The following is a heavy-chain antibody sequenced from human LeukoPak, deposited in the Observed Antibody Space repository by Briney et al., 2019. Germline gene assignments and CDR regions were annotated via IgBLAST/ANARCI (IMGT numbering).Heavy chain of an antibody. V-gene: IGHV3-21*01. CDR1: GFTFSSYS. CDR2: ISSSSSYI. J-gene: IGHJ6*04. D-gene: IGHD2-21*02. CDR3: ARDRARIVVVTAIDY. Sequence: GGSLRLSCAASGFTFSSYSMNWVRQAPGKGLEWVSSISSSSSYIYYADSVKGRFTVSRDNAKNSLYLQMNSLRAEDTAVYYCARDRARIVVVTAIDYWGKGTTVTISS.